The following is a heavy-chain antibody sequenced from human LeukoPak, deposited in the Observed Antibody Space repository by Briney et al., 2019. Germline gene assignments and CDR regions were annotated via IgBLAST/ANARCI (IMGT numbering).Heavy chain of an antibody. V-gene: IGHV3-9*01. CDR3: AKERPTIAAAGFFDY. J-gene: IGHJ4*02. Sequence: GGTLRLSCAASGFTFDDYAMHWVRQAPGKGLEWVSGISWNSGSIGYADSVKGRFTISRDNSKNTLYLQMNSLRAEDTAVYYCAKERPTIAAAGFFDYWGQGTLVTVSS. CDR2: ISWNSGSI. CDR1: GFTFDDYA. D-gene: IGHD6-13*01.